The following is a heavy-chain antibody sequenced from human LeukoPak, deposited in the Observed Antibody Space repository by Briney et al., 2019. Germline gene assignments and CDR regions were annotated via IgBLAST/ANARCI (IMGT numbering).Heavy chain of an antibody. CDR2: IYYSGST. D-gene: IGHD3-3*01. CDR3: ARSTIFGVDWFDP. V-gene: IGHV4-59*11. J-gene: IGHJ5*02. Sequence: SETLSLTCTVSGGSISSHYWSWIRQPPGKGLEWIGYIYYSGSTNYNPSLKSRVTISVDTSKNQFSLKLSSVTAADTAVYYCARSTIFGVDWFDPWGQGTLVTVSS. CDR1: GGSISSHY.